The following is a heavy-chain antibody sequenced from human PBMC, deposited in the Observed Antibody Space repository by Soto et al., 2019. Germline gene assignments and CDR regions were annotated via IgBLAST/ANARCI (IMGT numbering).Heavy chain of an antibody. J-gene: IGHJ3*02. D-gene: IGHD3-22*01. CDR2: IWYDGSNK. CDR1: GFTFSSYG. Sequence: GGSLRLSCAASGFTFSSYGMHWVRQAPGKGLEWVAVIWYDGSNKYYADSVKGRFTISRDNSKNTLYLQMNSLRAEDTAVYYCARDPGHDTYYCEPGAFDIWGQGTMVTVSS. CDR3: ARDPGHDTYYCEPGAFDI. V-gene: IGHV3-33*01.